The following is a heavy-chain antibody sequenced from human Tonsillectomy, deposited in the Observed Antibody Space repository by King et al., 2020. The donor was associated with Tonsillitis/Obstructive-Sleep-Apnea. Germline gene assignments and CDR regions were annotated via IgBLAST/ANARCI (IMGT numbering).Heavy chain of an antibody. CDR1: GYSFTNYC. Sequence: QLVQSGAEVKKPGESLKISCKGSGYSFTNYCIAWVRQLPGKGLELMGIIYPGDSYPRYSASFQGQFTMSADKSIRTAYLQWSSLKASDTAMYYCARRVVVVVGATQGSGYYFDYWGQGTLVTISS. D-gene: IGHD2-15*01. V-gene: IGHV5-51*01. CDR2: IYPGDSYP. CDR3: ARRVVVVVGATQGSGYYFDY. J-gene: IGHJ4*02.